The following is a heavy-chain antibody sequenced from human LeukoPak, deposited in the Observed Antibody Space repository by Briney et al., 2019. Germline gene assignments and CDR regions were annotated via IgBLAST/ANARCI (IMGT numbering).Heavy chain of an antibody. CDR2: IYPGDSDT. CDR1: GYSFTDYW. CDR3: ARRERKQGTYYYYYGMDV. D-gene: IGHD1/OR15-1a*01. V-gene: IGHV5-51*01. J-gene: IGHJ6*02. Sequence: GESLKISCKGSGYSFTDYWIGWVRQMPGKGLEWMGLIYPGDSDTRYSPSFQGQVTISADKSISTAYLQWSSLKASDTAIYYCARRERKQGTYYYYYGMDVWGQGTTVTVSS.